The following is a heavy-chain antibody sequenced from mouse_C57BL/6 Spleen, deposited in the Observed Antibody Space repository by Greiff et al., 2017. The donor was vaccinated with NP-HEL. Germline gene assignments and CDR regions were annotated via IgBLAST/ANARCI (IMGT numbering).Heavy chain of an antibody. J-gene: IGHJ4*01. CDR3: ARLEFYAMDY. CDR2: ISSGSSTI. Sequence: EVKVVESGGGLVKPGGSLKLSCAASGFTFSDYGMHWVRQAPEKGLEWVAYISSGSSTIYYADTVKGRFTISRDNAKNTLFLQMTSLRSEDTAMYYCARLEFYAMDYWGQGTSVTVSS. V-gene: IGHV5-17*01. CDR1: GFTFSDYG.